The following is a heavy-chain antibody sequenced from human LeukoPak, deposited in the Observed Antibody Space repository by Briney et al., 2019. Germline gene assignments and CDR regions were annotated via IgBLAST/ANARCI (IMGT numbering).Heavy chain of an antibody. CDR3: ASTPAPSIHAFNI. CDR2: IYHSGTN. V-gene: IGHV4-4*02. CDR1: GDSISNNNW. Sequence: SETLSLTCAVSGDSISNNNWWTWVRQPPGKGLEWSGEIYHSGTNNYNPSLKSRVTTAIAKSKNQFSLKLSSVTAADAAEYYCASTPAPSIHAFNIWGEGTMVTVSS. J-gene: IGHJ3*02.